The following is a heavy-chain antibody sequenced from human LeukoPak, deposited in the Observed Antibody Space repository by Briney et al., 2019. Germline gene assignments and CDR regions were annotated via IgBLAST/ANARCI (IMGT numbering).Heavy chain of an antibody. D-gene: IGHD3-22*01. CDR3: ARDGYYYDSSGYYRFDY. Sequence: SETLSLTCTASGGSISSYYWSWIRQPAGKGLEWIWRIYTSGSTNYNPSLKSRVTMSVDTSKNQFSLKLSSVTAADTAVYYCARDGYYYDSSGYYRFDYWGQGTLVTVSS. J-gene: IGHJ4*02. V-gene: IGHV4-4*07. CDR2: IYTSGST. CDR1: GGSISSYY.